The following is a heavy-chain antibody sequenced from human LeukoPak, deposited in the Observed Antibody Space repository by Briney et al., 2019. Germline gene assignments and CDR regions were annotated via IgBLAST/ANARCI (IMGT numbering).Heavy chain of an antibody. CDR1: GGTFSSYA. CDR3: ARDPDYGDYVGIRSTSDY. J-gene: IGHJ4*02. CDR2: IIPIFGTA. V-gene: IGHV1-69*06. Sequence: SVKVSCKASGGTFSSYAISWVRQAPGQGLEWMGGIIPIFGTANYAQKFQGRVTITADKSTSTAYMELSSLRSEDTAVYYCARDPDYGDYVGIRSTSDYWGQGTLVTVSS. D-gene: IGHD4-17*01.